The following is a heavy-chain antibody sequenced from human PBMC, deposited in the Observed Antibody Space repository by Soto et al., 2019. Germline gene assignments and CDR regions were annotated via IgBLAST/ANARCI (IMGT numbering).Heavy chain of an antibody. J-gene: IGHJ3*02. D-gene: IGHD6-19*01. CDR1: GFTFSSYA. CDR3: VKGQWLVGGGDAFDI. V-gene: IGHV3-23*01. Sequence: EVQLLESGGGLVQPGGSLRLSCAASGFTFSSYAMSWVRQAPGKGLVWVSAISGSGGSTYYAGSVTGRFTITRDNSKNPRYLQMVSLGAEDTAVYYCVKGQWLVGGGDAFDIWGKGTMVTVSS. CDR2: ISGSGGST.